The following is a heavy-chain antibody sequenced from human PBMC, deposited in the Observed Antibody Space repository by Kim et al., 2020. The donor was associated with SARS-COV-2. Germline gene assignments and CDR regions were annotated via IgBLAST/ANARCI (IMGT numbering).Heavy chain of an antibody. CDR3: ASLKPVTTVVTLPPYYYGMDV. V-gene: IGHV1-69*13. Sequence: SVKVSCKASGGTFSSYAISWVRQAPGQGLEWMGGIIPIFGTANYAQKFQGRVTITADESTSTAYMELSSLRSEDTAVYYCASLKPVTTVVTLPPYYYGMDVWGQGTTVTVSS. CDR2: IIPIFGTA. D-gene: IGHD4-17*01. J-gene: IGHJ6*02. CDR1: GGTFSSYA.